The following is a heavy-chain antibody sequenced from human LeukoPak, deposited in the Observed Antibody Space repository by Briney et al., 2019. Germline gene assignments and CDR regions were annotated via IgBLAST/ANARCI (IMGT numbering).Heavy chain of an antibody. V-gene: IGHV4-39*01. D-gene: IGHD2/OR15-2a*01. J-gene: IGHJ4*02. CDR3: ARQPNSDY. CDR2: IYYSGST. CDR1: GGSISSSSYY. Sequence: PLETLSLTCTVSGGSISSSSYYWGWIRQPPGKGLEWIGSIYYSGSTYYNPSLKSRVTISVDTSKNQFSLKLSSVTAADTAVYYCARQPNSDYWGQGTLVTVSS.